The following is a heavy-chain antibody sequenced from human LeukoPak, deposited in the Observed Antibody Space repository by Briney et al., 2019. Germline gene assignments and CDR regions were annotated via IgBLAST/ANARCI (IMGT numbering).Heavy chain of an antibody. J-gene: IGHJ4*02. V-gene: IGHV3-15*01. Sequence: PGGSLRLSCAASGFTFSNAWMSWVRQAPGKGPEWLGRIRSKTDGGTTDYAAPVKGRFTISRDDSKNTLYLQMNSLKSEDTAVYYCTTYRYNYDSSGYDYWGQGTLVTVSS. CDR2: IRSKTDGGTT. D-gene: IGHD3-22*01. CDR1: GFTFSNAW. CDR3: TTYRYNYDSSGYDY.